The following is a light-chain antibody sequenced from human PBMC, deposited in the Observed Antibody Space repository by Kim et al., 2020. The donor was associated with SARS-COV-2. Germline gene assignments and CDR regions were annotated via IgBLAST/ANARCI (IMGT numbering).Light chain of an antibody. V-gene: IGLV3-19*01. CDR3: NSRDTSHFVI. J-gene: IGLJ2*01. CDR1: SLRKYY. CDR2: GKN. Sequence: SSELTQDPAMSVALGQTVRITCQGDSLRKYYATWYQQKPGQAPVLLISGKNNRPSGIPDRFSGSSSGNTASLTIAGAQAEDEADYYCNSRDTSHFVIFGGGTKLTVL.